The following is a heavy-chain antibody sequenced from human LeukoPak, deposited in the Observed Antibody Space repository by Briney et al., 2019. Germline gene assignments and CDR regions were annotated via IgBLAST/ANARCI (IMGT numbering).Heavy chain of an antibody. CDR1: GYTFTSYG. J-gene: IGHJ4*02. CDR2: ISAYNGNT. D-gene: IGHD6-6*01. V-gene: IGHV1-18*01. Sequence: GASVKVSCKASGYTFTSYGISWVRQASGQGLEWMGWISAYNGNTNYAQKLQGRVTMTTDTSTSTAYMELRSLRSDDTAVYYCARDDIAARPAYFDYWGQGTLVTVSS. CDR3: ARDDIAARPAYFDY.